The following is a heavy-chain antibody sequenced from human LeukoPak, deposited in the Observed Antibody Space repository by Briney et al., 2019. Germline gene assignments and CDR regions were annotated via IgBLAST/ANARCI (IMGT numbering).Heavy chain of an antibody. V-gene: IGHV3-23*01. J-gene: IGHJ4*02. CDR3: AKHPGYSSGWFYFDY. Sequence: GGSLRLSCAASGFTFSSYAMSWVRQAPGKGLEWVSGISDRGGSTYYADSVKGRFTISRDNSKNTLYLQMNSLRAEDTAVYYCAKHPGYSSGWFYFDYWGQGTLVTVSS. CDR2: ISDRGGST. CDR1: GFTFSSYA. D-gene: IGHD6-19*01.